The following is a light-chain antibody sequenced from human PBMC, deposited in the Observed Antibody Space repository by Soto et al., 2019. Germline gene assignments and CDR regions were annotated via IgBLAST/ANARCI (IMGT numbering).Light chain of an antibody. Sequence: QSVLKQPPSASGSPGRSVSISCTGNSSDVGGYNYVSWYQQHPGKALKLMIYEVNKRPSGVPDRFSGSKSGNTASLTVSGLQAEDEGDYYCSSHAGSKRVCGTGTKVTVL. CDR1: SSDVGGYNY. CDR3: SSHAGSKRV. CDR2: EVN. V-gene: IGLV2-8*01. J-gene: IGLJ1*01.